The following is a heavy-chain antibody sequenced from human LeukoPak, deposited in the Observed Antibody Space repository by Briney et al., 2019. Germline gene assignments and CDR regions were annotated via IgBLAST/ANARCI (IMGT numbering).Heavy chain of an antibody. D-gene: IGHD2-2*01. CDR1: GFSVSGNY. V-gene: IGHV3-53*01. CDR3: AKDRKYCSSTSCPYYFDY. J-gene: IGHJ4*02. CDR2: VYSGGST. Sequence: PGGSLRLSCAASGFSVSGNYMSWVRQAPGKGPEWVSVVYSGGSTYYADSVKGRFTISRDNSKNTLYLQMNSLRAEDTAVYYCAKDRKYCSSTSCPYYFDYWGQGTLVTVSS.